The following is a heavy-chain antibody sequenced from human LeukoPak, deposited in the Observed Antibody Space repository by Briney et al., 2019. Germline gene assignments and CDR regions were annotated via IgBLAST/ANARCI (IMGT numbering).Heavy chain of an antibody. V-gene: IGHV3-23*01. J-gene: IGHJ4*02. CDR3: AKGHYYGSGSLDY. CDR1: RFTFSSYA. Sequence: PGESLRLSCAASRFTFSSYAMSWVRQAPGKGREWVSSISGSGGSTYYADSVKGRFNISRDNSKNTLYVQMNSLRAEDTAVYYCAKGHYYGSGSLDYWGQGTLVTVSS. CDR2: ISGSGGST. D-gene: IGHD3-10*01.